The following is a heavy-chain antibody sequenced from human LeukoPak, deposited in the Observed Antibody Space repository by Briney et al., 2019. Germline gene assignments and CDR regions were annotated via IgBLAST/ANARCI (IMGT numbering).Heavy chain of an antibody. CDR1: SGSISSNSYY. CDR3: ARQSDYGFDY. Sequence: PSETLSLTCTASSGSISSNSYYWGWIRQPPGKGLEWIASFYFSGSTYYNPSLKSRVTIYVHTSKNQVSLNLNSVTAADTAVYYCARQSDYGFDYWGQGTLVTVSS. D-gene: IGHD4-17*01. CDR2: FYFSGST. J-gene: IGHJ4*02. V-gene: IGHV4-39*01.